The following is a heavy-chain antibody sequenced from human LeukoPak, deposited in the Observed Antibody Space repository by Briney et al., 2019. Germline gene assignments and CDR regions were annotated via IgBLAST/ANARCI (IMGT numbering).Heavy chain of an antibody. Sequence: SETLSLTCTVSGGSLSSYYWSWIRQPPGKGLEWIGYIYYSGSTNYNPSLKSRVTISVDTSKNQFSLKLSSVTAADTAVYYCARGYYDFWSGYNTWGQGTLVTVSS. D-gene: IGHD3-3*01. CDR1: GGSLSSYY. V-gene: IGHV4-59*01. CDR2: IYYSGST. J-gene: IGHJ4*02. CDR3: ARGYYDFWSGYNT.